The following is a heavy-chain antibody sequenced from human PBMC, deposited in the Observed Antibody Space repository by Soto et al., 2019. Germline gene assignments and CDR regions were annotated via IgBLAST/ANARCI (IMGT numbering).Heavy chain of an antibody. V-gene: IGHV1-69*18. Sequence: QVQLVQSGAELKKPGSSVKVSCKASGDTFSGYPINWVRQAPGEGLEWRGRIIPVFGTTNDAQRFEGRVTFTADESTHTAYMELRGLLSADTAVYYCARDGGFGELKYWGPGTLVTVSS. D-gene: IGHD3-10*01. CDR3: ARDGGFGELKY. J-gene: IGHJ4*02. CDR2: IIPVFGTT. CDR1: GDTFSGYP.